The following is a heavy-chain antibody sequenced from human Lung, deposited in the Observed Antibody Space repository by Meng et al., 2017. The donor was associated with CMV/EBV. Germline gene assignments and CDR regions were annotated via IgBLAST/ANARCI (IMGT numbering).Heavy chain of an antibody. D-gene: IGHD1-14*01. V-gene: IGHV4-39*01. J-gene: IGHJ4*02. CDR1: GGSISSSSYY. Sequence: LKLQASGPGPVQPSETLFLTCNVSGGSISSSSYYCAWSRQPPGEGLEWIGSVVYSGNTYYTSSLQSRVSISVDTSKNQFSLKLSSVTAADTAVYYCARHHHSPTFDYWGQGTLVTVSS. CDR3: ARHHHSPTFDY. CDR2: VVYSGNT.